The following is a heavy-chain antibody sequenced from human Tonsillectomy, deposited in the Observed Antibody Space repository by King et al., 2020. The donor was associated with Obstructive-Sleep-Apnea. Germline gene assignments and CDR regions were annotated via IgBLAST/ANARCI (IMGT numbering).Heavy chain of an antibody. CDR1: EFTFSSFW. CDR2: INKDGSSA. Sequence: VQLVESGGGLVQPGGSLRLSCAASEFTFSSFWVLWVRQAPGKGLMWVSRINKDGSSANYADSVKGRFTISRDNSRNTLYLQMNSLRAEDTGVYYCASGLRLTDIDYWGRGTLVTVSS. J-gene: IGHJ4*02. V-gene: IGHV3-74*01. CDR3: ASGLRLTDIDY. D-gene: IGHD3-10*01.